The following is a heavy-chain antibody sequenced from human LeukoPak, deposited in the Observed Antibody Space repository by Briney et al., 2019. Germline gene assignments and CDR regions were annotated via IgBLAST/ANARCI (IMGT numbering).Heavy chain of an antibody. CDR2: IGSDESKT. CDR1: GFTFSPYW. D-gene: IGHD3-10*01. J-gene: IGHJ5*02. V-gene: IGHV3-74*01. Sequence: PGGSLRLSCAASGFTFSPYWLHWVRQAPGGGLVWVSRIGSDESKTTYADSVKGRFTISRDNAKNTLYLQMNSLRAEDTAVYYCAKEPTGGSYGSTWGQGTLVTVSS. CDR3: AKEPTGGSYGST.